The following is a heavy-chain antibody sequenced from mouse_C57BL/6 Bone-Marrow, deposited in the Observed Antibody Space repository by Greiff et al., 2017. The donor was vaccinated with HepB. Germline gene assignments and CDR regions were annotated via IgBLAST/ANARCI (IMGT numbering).Heavy chain of an antibody. CDR3: ATPHYYGSSHWYFDG. D-gene: IGHD1-1*01. CDR2: IHPNSGST. Sequence: QVQLQQPGAELVKPGASVKLSCKASGYTFTSYWMHWVKQRPGQGLEWIGMIHPNSGSTNYNEKFKSKATLTVDKSSSTAYMQLSSLTSEDSAVYYCATPHYYGSSHWYFDGWGTGTTVTVSS. CDR1: GYTFTSYW. J-gene: IGHJ1*03. V-gene: IGHV1-64*01.